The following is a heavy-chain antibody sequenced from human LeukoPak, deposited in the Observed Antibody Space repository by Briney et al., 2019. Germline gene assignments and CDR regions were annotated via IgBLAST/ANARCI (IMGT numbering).Heavy chain of an antibody. V-gene: IGHV5-51*01. CDR1: GYSFTSYW. J-gene: IGHJ5*02. D-gene: IGHD3-22*01. CDR2: IILGVSDT. Sequence: GESLKISCKGSGYSFTSYWIGCVRQMPGKGLEWMGIIILGVSDTRYRPSFQGQVTISADKSISSAYLQWSSLKASDTAMYYFARHQYYYDSSGLNWFDPWGQGTLVTVSS. CDR3: ARHQYYYDSSGLNWFDP.